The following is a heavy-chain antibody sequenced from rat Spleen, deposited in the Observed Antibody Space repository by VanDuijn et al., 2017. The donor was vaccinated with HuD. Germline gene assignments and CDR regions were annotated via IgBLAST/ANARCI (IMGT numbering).Heavy chain of an antibody. CDR1: GFTFKNYV. J-gene: IGHJ3*01. D-gene: IGHD1-4*01. Sequence: EVQLVESGGGLVQPGRSLKLSCAVSGFTFKNYVMAWVRQAPTKGLEWVAGFSYDGFTTYYRHSVRGRFTISSDNTKTTLYLQMDSLRSEDTATYYCTSHAYPGVTTNWFAHWGQGTLVTVSS. CDR3: TSHAYPGVTTNWFAH. CDR2: FSYDGFTT. V-gene: IGHV5-29*01.